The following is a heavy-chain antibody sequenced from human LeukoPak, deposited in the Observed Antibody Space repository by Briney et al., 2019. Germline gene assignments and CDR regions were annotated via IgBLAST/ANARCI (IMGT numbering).Heavy chain of an antibody. CDR1: GFTFSSYG. V-gene: IGHV3-30*18. D-gene: IGHD4/OR15-4a*01. Sequence: GGSLRLSCAASGFTFSSYGMHWVRQAPGKGLEWVAVISYDGSNKYYADSVKGRFTISRDNSKNTLYLQMNSLRAEDTAVYYCAEDGAHHAFDYWGQGTLVTVSS. CDR2: ISYDGSNK. CDR3: AEDGAHHAFDY. J-gene: IGHJ4*02.